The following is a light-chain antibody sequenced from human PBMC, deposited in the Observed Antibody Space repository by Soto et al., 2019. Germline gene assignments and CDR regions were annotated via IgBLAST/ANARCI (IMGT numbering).Light chain of an antibody. Sequence: EVVMTQSPPSLSVSPGGQATLSCTASQNIGLDLGWYQQNPGHPPRLLIYGASARATGVPARFSGSGSGTEFTLTVSNLQSEDFAVYYCQQYHHVPRTFGQGTKLEI. J-gene: IGKJ2*01. CDR3: QQYHHVPRT. CDR2: GAS. V-gene: IGKV3-15*01. CDR1: QNIGLD.